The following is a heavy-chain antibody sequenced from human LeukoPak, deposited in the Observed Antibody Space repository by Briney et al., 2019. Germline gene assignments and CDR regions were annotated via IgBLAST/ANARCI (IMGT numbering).Heavy chain of an antibody. D-gene: IGHD5-12*01. CDR2: IKQDGSEK. V-gene: IGHV3-7*01. CDR3: AREEWLRSFDY. Sequence: GGSLRLSCAASGFTLSSYWMSWVRQAPGKGLEWVANIKQDGSEKYYVDSVKGRFTISRDNAKNSLYLQMNSLRAEDTAVYYCAREEWLRSFDYWGQGTLVTVSS. J-gene: IGHJ4*02. CDR1: GFTLSSYW.